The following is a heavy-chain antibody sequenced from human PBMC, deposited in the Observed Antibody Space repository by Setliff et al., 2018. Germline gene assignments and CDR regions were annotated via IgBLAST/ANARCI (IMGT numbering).Heavy chain of an antibody. Sequence: ESLKISCKVSGNGFTDLWIAWVRQTPGKGLEWMGIIHPADYDTRYSPSLQGQVTFSADKSISTAYLQWSSLKASGTATYYCARVGPLTDDAFDIWGQGTMVTVSS. CDR1: GNGFTDLW. D-gene: IGHD1-26*01. CDR2: IHPADYDT. J-gene: IGHJ3*02. CDR3: ARVGPLTDDAFDI. V-gene: IGHV5-51*01.